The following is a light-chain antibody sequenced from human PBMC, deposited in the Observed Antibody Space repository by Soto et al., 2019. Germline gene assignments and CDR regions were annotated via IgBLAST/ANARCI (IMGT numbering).Light chain of an antibody. CDR1: QSISSY. CDR2: AES. Sequence: DIQMTQSPSSLSASVGDRVTISCRASQSISSYLNWYQQKPGKAPKLLIYAESSLQSGVPSRFSGSGSGTEFTLTISSLQPEDFATYYCHQSYRTPITFGQGTRLEIK. V-gene: IGKV1-39*01. CDR3: HQSYRTPIT. J-gene: IGKJ5*01.